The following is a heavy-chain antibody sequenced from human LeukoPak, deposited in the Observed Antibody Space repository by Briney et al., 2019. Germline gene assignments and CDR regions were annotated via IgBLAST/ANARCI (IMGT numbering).Heavy chain of an antibody. D-gene: IGHD4-23*01. CDR1: GGSISSDY. J-gene: IGHJ3*02. CDR3: ARWSSHPGGFHI. Sequence: SETLSLTCTVSGGSISSDYWSWIRQPPGKGLEWIGYIYYSGRTNYNPSLMSRVTISVDTSKTQFSLRLSSVTAADTAVYYCARWSSHPGGFHIRGQGTLVTVSS. CDR2: IYYSGRT. V-gene: IGHV4-59*01.